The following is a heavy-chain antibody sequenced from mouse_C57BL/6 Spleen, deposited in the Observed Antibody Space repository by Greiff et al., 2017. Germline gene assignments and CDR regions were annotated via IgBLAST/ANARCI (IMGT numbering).Heavy chain of an antibody. CDR1: GYSFTGYF. D-gene: IGHD2-4*01. V-gene: IGHV1-20*01. CDR3: ARGGDYGAFAD. J-gene: IGHJ3*01. CDR2: INPYNGDT. Sequence: EVQLQQSGPELVKPGASVKISCKASGYSFTGYFMNWVMQSPGQCLEWIGRINPYNGDTFYNQKFKGKATLTVDKSSSTAHMELRSLTSEDSAVYYCARGGDYGAFADWGQGTLVTVSA.